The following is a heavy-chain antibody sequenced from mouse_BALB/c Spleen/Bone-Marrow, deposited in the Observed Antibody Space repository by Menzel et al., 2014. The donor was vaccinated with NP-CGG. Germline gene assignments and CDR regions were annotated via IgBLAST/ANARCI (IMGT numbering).Heavy chain of an antibody. V-gene: IGHV1S81*02. Sequence: VKLMESGAELVKPGASVKLSCRAFGYTFTNYYMYWVKQRPGQGLEWIGEINPSNGGTNFNEKFKSKATLTVDKSSSTAYMQLSSLTSEDSAVYYCTGLPHWGQGTSVTVSS. CDR1: GYTFTNYY. D-gene: IGHD5-1*01. CDR2: INPSNGGT. CDR3: TGLPH. J-gene: IGHJ4*01.